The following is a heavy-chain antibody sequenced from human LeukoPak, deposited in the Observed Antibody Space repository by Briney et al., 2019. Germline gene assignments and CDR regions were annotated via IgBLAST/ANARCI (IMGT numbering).Heavy chain of an antibody. Sequence: PGGSLRLSCAASGFTFDDYAMHWVRQAPGKGLEWVSGISWNSGSIGYADSVKGRFTISRDNAKNSLYLQMNSLRAEDTALYYCARELWLQSLYYYYGMDVWGQGTTVTVSS. CDR1: GFTFDDYA. CDR2: ISWNSGSI. J-gene: IGHJ6*02. V-gene: IGHV3-9*01. D-gene: IGHD5-12*01. CDR3: ARELWLQSLYYYYGMDV.